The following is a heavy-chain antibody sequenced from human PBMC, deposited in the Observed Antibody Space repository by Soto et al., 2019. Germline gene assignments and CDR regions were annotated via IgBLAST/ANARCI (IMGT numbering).Heavy chain of an antibody. J-gene: IGHJ4*02. Sequence: GGSLRLSCAASGFTFSSYWMSWVRQAPGKGLEWVANIKQDGSEKYYVDSVKGRFTISRDNAKNSLYLQMNSLRAEDTAVYYCAREGSGYSLPFDYWGQGTLVTVSS. CDR3: AREGSGYSLPFDY. D-gene: IGHD6-13*01. CDR1: GFTFSSYW. V-gene: IGHV3-7*05. CDR2: IKQDGSEK.